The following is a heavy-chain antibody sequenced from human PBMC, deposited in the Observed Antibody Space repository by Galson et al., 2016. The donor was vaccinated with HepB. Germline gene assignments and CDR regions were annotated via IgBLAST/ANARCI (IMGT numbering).Heavy chain of an antibody. CDR1: GFTFSAYG. J-gene: IGHJ4*02. CDR2: ISYDGSNK. D-gene: IGHD3-22*01. CDR3: ARSEGNYYSSSGYYYPYYFDY. Sequence: SLRLSCAASGFTFSAYGMHWVRQAPGKGLEWVAVISYDGSNKYYADSVKGRFTISRDNSKNTLYLQMDSLRAEETDVYYCARSEGNYYSSSGYYYPYYFDYWGQGALVTVSS. V-gene: IGHV3-30*03.